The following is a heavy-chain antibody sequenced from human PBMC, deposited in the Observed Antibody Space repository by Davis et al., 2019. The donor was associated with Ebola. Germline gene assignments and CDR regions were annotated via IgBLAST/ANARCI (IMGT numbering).Heavy chain of an antibody. Sequence: GESLKISCAASGFTFISYWMTWVRQAPRKGLEWVANIKQDGSEKYYVDSVKGRFTISRDNSKSTLYLQMNSLRPEDTALYYCARMELRGDSGSAFDIWGQGTMVTVSS. D-gene: IGHD1-7*01. CDR1: GFTFISYW. CDR3: ARMELRGDSGSAFDI. CDR2: IKQDGSEK. V-gene: IGHV3-7*01. J-gene: IGHJ3*02.